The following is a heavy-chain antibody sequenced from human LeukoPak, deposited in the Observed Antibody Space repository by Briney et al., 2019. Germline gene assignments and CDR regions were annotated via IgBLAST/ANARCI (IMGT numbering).Heavy chain of an antibody. CDR2: ISGIGVTT. V-gene: IGHV3-23*01. D-gene: IGHD3-22*01. Sequence: GGSLRLSCAASGFTFCSYAMSWVRQGPGKGLGWVSAISGIGVTTYYADSVKGRFTISRDNSKNTLYLQMNSLRAEDTAVYYCAKALGLYYYDSSAIYYWGQRTLVTVSS. CDR1: GFTFCSYA. J-gene: IGHJ4*02. CDR3: AKALGLYYYDSSAIYY.